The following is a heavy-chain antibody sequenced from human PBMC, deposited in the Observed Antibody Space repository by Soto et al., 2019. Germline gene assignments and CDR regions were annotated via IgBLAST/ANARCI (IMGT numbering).Heavy chain of an antibody. CDR2: IYYSGST. V-gene: IGHV4-30-4*01. Sequence: SETLSLTCTVSGGSISSGDYYWSWIRQPPGKGLEWIGYIYYSGSTYYNPSLKSRVTISVDTSKNQFSLKLSSVTAADTAVYYCARASIMVRGVSYYYYGMDVWAQGTTVTVSS. CDR3: ARASIMVRGVSYYYYGMDV. D-gene: IGHD3-10*01. CDR1: GGSISSGDYY. J-gene: IGHJ6*02.